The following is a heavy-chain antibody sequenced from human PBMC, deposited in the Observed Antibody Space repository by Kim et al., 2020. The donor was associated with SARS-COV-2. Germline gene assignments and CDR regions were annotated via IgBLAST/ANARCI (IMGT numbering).Heavy chain of an antibody. CDR2: ISSSGSTI. CDR1: GFTFSSYE. Sequence: GGSLRLSCAASGFTFSSYEMNWVRQAPGKGLEWVSYISSSGSTIYYADSVKGRFTISRDNAKNSLYLQMNSLRAEDTAVYYCARGVVTASFDYWGQGTLVTVSS. V-gene: IGHV3-48*03. CDR3: ARGVVTASFDY. J-gene: IGHJ4*02. D-gene: IGHD2-21*02.